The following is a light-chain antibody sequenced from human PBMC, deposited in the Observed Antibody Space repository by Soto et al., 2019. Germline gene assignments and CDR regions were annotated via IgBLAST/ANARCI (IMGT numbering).Light chain of an antibody. V-gene: IGKV1-5*01. J-gene: IGKJ1*01. CDR2: DVS. Sequence: DIQMTQSPSTLSASVGDRVTITCRASQSISSWLAWYQQKPGKAPNLLIYDVSNLESGVPSRFSGSGSGTEFTRTISSLQADDFATYYCQQYNSYSPWTFGQGTKVEIK. CDR1: QSISSW. CDR3: QQYNSYSPWT.